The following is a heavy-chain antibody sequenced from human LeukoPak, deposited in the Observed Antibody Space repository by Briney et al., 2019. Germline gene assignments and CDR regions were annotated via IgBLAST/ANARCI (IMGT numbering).Heavy chain of an antibody. CDR2: ISSSGGST. V-gene: IGHV3-23*01. J-gene: IGHJ4*02. Sequence: GGSLRLSCAASGFTFSSYAMSWVRQAPGKGLEWVSAISSSGGSTYYADSVKGRFTISRDNSKNTLYLQMNSLRAEDTAVYYCAKEPPERRVRGAILRYFDYWGQGTLVTVSS. CDR1: GFTFSSYA. D-gene: IGHD3-10*01. CDR3: AKEPPERRVRGAILRYFDY.